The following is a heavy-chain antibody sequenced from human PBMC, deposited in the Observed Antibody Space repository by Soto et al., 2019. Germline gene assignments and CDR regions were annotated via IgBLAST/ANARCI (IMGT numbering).Heavy chain of an antibody. J-gene: IGHJ4*02. CDR2: IYYSWST. Sequence: PSETLCLTGTGSGGSIISYYWSWIRQPPGKGLDWIGYIYYSWSTNYNSSLKSRFTISVDTSKNHLSLKLSSVTAADTAVYYCARATYYYDSSGYYGYYFDYWGQGTLVTVSS. V-gene: IGHV4-59*01. D-gene: IGHD3-22*01. CDR3: ARATYYYDSSGYYGYYFDY. CDR1: GGSIISYY.